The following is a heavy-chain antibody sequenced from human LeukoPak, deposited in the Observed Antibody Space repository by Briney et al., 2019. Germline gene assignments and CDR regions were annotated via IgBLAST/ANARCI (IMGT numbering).Heavy chain of an antibody. V-gene: IGHV1-69*04. Sequence: SVEVSCKASGGTFSSYAISWVRQAPGQGLEWMGRIIPILGIANYAQKFQGRVTVTADKSTSTAYMELSSLRSEDTAVYYCARVLDTAMVTGMIDYWGQGTLVTVSS. CDR1: GGTFSSYA. D-gene: IGHD5-18*01. J-gene: IGHJ4*02. CDR3: ARVLDTAMVTGMIDY. CDR2: IIPILGIA.